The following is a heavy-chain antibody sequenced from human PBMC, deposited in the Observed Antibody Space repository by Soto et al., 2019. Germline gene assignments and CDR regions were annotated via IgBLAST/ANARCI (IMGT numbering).Heavy chain of an antibody. CDR2: IIPIFGTA. V-gene: IGHV1-69*12. CDR1: GGTFSSYA. J-gene: IGHJ3*02. CDR3: ARDLRYSYGFSSQTPDAFDI. D-gene: IGHD5-18*01. Sequence: QVQLVQSGAEVKKPGSSVKVSCKASGGTFSSYAISWVRQAPGQGLEWMGGIIPIFGTANYAQKFQGRVTITADESTSTAYMELSSLRSEDTAVYYCARDLRYSYGFSSQTPDAFDIWGQGTMVTVSS.